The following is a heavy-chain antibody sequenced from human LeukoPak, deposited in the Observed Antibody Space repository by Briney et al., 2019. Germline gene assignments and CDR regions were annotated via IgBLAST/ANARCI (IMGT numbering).Heavy chain of an antibody. J-gene: IGHJ6*02. CDR2: ISSSGGTT. V-gene: IGHV3-11*01. CDR1: GFTSSDYY. Sequence: GGSLRLSCAASGFTSSDYYMTWIRQPPGKGPEWISYISSSGGTTTYVDSVKGRFTISRDNAKDSLYLQMNSLRADDTAVYYCARSNYYTVDVWGQGTAVTVSS. CDR3: ARSNYYTVDV.